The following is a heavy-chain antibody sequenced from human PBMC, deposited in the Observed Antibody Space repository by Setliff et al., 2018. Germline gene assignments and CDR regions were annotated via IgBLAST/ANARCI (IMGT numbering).Heavy chain of an antibody. CDR2: LRSDGTTR. V-gene: IGHV3-30*02. CDR3: AKENHFWGGYPNYFRLYYLDF. CDR1: ALTFSNYG. Sequence: GGSLRLSCAASALTFSNYGIHWVRQAPGKGLEWVAFLRSDGTTRYQSDSMKARFTISRDNSKNTLYLQMNSLRPEDTAVYFCAKENHFWGGYPNYFRLYYLDFWGPGTLVTVSS. D-gene: IGHD3-3*02. J-gene: IGHJ4*02.